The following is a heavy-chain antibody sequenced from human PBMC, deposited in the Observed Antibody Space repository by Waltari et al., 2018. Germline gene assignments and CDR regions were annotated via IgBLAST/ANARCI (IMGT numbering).Heavy chain of an antibody. CDR1: GYSFTSYW. CDR3: ARLGEYCSSTSCNNWFDP. J-gene: IGHJ5*02. CDR2: IYPGDSDT. Sequence: EVQLVQSGAEVKKPGESLKISCKGSGYSFTSYWIGWVRQMPGKGLEWMGIIYPGDSDTRYSPSFQGEVTISSDKSISTADLQWSSLKASDTAMYYCARLGEYCSSTSCNNWFDPWGQGTLVTVSS. V-gene: IGHV5-51*03. D-gene: IGHD2-2*01.